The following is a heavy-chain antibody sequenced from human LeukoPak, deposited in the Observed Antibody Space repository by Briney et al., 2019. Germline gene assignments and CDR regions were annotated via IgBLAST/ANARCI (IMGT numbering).Heavy chain of an antibody. CDR1: GFAFSDYY. J-gene: IGHJ4*02. D-gene: IGHD3-22*01. V-gene: IGHV3-53*01. Sequence: GGSLRLSCAASGFAFSDYYMSWIRQAPGKGLEWVSVIYSGGSTYYADSVKGRFTISRDNSKNTLYLQMNSLRAEDTAVYYCAKASAMIVVVSKHFDYWGQGTLVTVSS. CDR3: AKASAMIVVVSKHFDY. CDR2: IYSGGST.